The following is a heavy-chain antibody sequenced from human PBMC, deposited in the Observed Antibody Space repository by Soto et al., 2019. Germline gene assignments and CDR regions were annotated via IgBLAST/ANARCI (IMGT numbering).Heavy chain of an antibody. CDR2: SYLDDDK. CDR3: AHRRAYSGYDYAVNGHDAFDL. CDR1: GFSLITLGVC. D-gene: IGHD5-12*01. J-gene: IGHJ3*01. Sequence: GSLRTVGNRTRARTLSCTFAGFSLITLGVCFGCIPQPSGKLLQCVALSYLDDDKRYSPSLKSRLTITKDNSKNQGVLTMSNMDPVDTATYYCAHRRAYSGYDYAVNGHDAFDLWGQGTMVTVSS. V-gene: IGHV2-5*02.